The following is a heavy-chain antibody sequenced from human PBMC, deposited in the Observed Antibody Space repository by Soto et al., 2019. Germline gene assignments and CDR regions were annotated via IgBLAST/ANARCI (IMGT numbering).Heavy chain of an antibody. J-gene: IGHJ5*02. Sequence: QVELQESGPGLVKPSETLSLTCTVSGGSISSYYWSWIRQPPGKGLEWIGYSYYSGSTYYNPSLKSRVTISIDTSKNHFSLNLSSVTAADTAVYYCARDRFGHNWFDPWGQGILVTVSS. V-gene: IGHV4-59*01. CDR2: SYYSGST. CDR3: ARDRFGHNWFDP. D-gene: IGHD3-16*01. CDR1: GGSISSYY.